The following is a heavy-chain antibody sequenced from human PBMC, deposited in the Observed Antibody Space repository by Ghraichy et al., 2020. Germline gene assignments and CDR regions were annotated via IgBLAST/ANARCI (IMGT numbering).Heavy chain of an antibody. CDR1: GFTFANHA. Sequence: GGSLRLSCVASGFTFANHALSWVRRAPGRGLEWISAITCTGGSTHYADSVKGRFTISRDNSKETLYLDMNSLTVDDTAVYHCVRPADVALWGSSQKGGVDDWGQGTRVSVSA. CDR2: ITCTGGST. J-gene: IGHJ4*02. CDR3: VRPADVALWGSSQKGGVDD. V-gene: IGHV3-23*01. D-gene: IGHD6-13*01.